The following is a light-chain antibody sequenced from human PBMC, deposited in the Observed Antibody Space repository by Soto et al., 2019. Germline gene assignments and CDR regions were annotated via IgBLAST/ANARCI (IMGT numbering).Light chain of an antibody. J-gene: IGKJ1*01. Sequence: DIVMTQSPDSLAVSPGERATINCKSSQSVLYSSNNKNYLAWYQQKPGQPPQLLIYWASTRESGVPDRFSGSGSGTDFTLTISSLQAEDVAVYYCQQYYSTPRTFGQGTKVEIK. CDR3: QQYYSTPRT. V-gene: IGKV4-1*01. CDR2: WAS. CDR1: QSVLYSSNNKNY.